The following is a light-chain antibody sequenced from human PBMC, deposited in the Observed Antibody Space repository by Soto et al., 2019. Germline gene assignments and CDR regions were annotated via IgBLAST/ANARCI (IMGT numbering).Light chain of an antibody. CDR2: RAS. CDR1: QTTASTF. V-gene: IGKV3-15*01. Sequence: EVVLTQSPGTLSLSPGESATLSCRARQTTASTFLAWYQQKPGQAPRLLIYRASTRATGVPANFSGGGSGTDFTLTISSLQSEDFAVYYCQQYNNWPSWTFGQGTKVDIK. CDR3: QQYNNWPSWT. J-gene: IGKJ1*01.